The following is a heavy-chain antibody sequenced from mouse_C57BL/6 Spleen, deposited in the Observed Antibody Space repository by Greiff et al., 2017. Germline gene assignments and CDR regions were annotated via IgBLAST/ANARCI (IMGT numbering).Heavy chain of an antibody. D-gene: IGHD2-5*01. Sequence: VQLQQPGAELVKPGASVKVSCKASGYTFTSYWMHWVKQRPGQGLEWIGRIHPSDSDTNYNQKFKGKATLTVDKSSSTAYMQLSSLTSEDSAVYYCAIPYYSNYGWYFDVWGTGTTGTVSS. J-gene: IGHJ1*03. CDR1: GYTFTSYW. CDR3: AIPYYSNYGWYFDV. V-gene: IGHV1-74*01. CDR2: IHPSDSDT.